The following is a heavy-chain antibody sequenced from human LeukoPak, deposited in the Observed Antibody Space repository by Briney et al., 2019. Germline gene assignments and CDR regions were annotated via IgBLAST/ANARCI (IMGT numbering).Heavy chain of an antibody. V-gene: IGHV3-21*01. Sequence: GGSLRLSCAASGFTFSSYSMNWVRQAPGKGLEWVSSISSSSSYIYYAASVKGRFTISRDNAKNSLSLQMSSLRAEDTAVYYCARGPHHFGDFWSGFPYFDYWGQGTLVTVSS. CDR2: ISSSSSYI. J-gene: IGHJ4*02. CDR3: ARGPHHFGDFWSGFPYFDY. D-gene: IGHD3-3*01. CDR1: GFTFSSYS.